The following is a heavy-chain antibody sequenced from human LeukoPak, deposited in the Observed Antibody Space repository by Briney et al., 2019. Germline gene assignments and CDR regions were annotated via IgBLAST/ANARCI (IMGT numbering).Heavy chain of an antibody. D-gene: IGHD1-20*01. CDR2: ISSSSSTI. V-gene: IGHV3-48*01. CDR3: ARRRRARDNWNDSEVNYYYYMDV. CDR1: GFTFSSYE. J-gene: IGHJ6*03. Sequence: GGSLRLSCAASGFTFSSYEMNWVRQAPGKGLEWVSYISSSSSTIYYADSVKGRFTISRDNAKNSLYLQMNSLRAEDTAVYYCARRRRARDNWNDSEVNYYYYMDVWGKGTTVTVSS.